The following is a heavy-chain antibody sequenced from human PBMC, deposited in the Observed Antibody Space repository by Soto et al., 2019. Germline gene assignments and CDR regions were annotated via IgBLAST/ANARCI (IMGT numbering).Heavy chain of an antibody. CDR1: GFTFSSYA. V-gene: IGHV3-23*01. CDR2: ISGSGGST. CDR3: ASGATYYYYGMDV. Sequence: EVQLLESGGGLVQPGGSLRLSCAASGFTFSSYAMSWVRQAPGKGLEWVSAISGSGGSTYHADSVKGRFTISRDNSKNTLYLQMNSLRAEDTAVYYCASGATYYYYGMDVWGQGTTVTVSS. J-gene: IGHJ6*02. D-gene: IGHD1-26*01.